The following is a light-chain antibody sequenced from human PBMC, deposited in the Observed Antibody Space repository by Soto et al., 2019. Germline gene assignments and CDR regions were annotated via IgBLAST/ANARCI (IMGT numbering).Light chain of an antibody. CDR2: DDR. CDR1: NVGTKS. Sequence: SYELTQPPSVSVAPGQAARITWGGTNVGTKSVHWYQQKAGQAPVLVVYDDRDRPSGIPERFSGSNSGNTATLTINRVEAGDEADYYCQVWDTSGDQWVFGGGTKLTVL. CDR3: QVWDTSGDQWV. V-gene: IGLV3-21*02. J-gene: IGLJ3*02.